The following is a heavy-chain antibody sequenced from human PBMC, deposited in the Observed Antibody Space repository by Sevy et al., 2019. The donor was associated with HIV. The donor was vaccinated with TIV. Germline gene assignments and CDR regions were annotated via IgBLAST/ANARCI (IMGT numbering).Heavy chain of an antibody. J-gene: IGHJ6*02. V-gene: IGHV3-30*18. CDR3: ANGFRDHRYYGMDV. D-gene: IGHD3-10*01. Sequence: GGSLRFSCAASGFTFSSYGMHWVRQAPGKGLEWVAVISYDGSNKYYADSVKGRFTISRDNSKNTLYLQMNSLRAEDTAVYYCANGFRDHRYYGMDVWGQGTTVTVSS. CDR2: ISYDGSNK. CDR1: GFTFSSYG.